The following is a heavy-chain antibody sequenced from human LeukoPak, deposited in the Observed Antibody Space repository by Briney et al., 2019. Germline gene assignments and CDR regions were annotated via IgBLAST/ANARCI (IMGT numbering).Heavy chain of an antibody. Sequence: GGSLRLSCAASGFTFSSYGMHWVRQAPGKGLEGVAFIRYDGSNKYYADSVKGRFTISRDNSKNTLYLQMNSLRAEDTAVYYCVIGETTTGDFDYWGQGTLVTVSS. D-gene: IGHD3-10*01. V-gene: IGHV3-30*02. J-gene: IGHJ4*02. CDR3: VIGETTTGDFDY. CDR2: IRYDGSNK. CDR1: GFTFSSYG.